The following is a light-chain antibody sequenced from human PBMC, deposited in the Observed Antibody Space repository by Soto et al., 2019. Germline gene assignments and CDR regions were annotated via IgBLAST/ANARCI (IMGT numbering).Light chain of an antibody. CDR3: QQYNTYRA. V-gene: IGKV1-17*01. CDR2: AAS. J-gene: IGKJ1*01. CDR1: QGIRND. Sequence: DIQMTQSPSTLSASVGDRVTITCRASQGIRNDLGWYQQKPGKAPKRLTYAASSLQSGVPSRFSGSGSGTEFTLTISSLQPDDFATYYCQQYNTYRAFGQGTKVDIK.